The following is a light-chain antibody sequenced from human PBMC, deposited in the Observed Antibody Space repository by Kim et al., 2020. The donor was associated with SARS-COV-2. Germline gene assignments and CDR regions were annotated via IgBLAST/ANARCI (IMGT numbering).Light chain of an antibody. CDR3: QQYYDGPWT. Sequence: EIVMTQSPATLSVSPGEGVTLSCRASQSISTNLGWYQQKPGQAPRLLIYTASTRATGIPARFSGSGSGTEFTLTISSLQAEDFAVYSCQQYYDGPWTFGQGTKVEIK. J-gene: IGKJ1*01. CDR1: QSISTN. V-gene: IGKV3-15*01. CDR2: TAS.